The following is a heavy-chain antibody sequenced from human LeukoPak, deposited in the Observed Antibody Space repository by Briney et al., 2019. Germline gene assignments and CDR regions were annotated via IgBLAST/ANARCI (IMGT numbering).Heavy chain of an antibody. Sequence: PGRSLRLSCAASGFTFSSYAMHWVRQAPGKGLEWVAVISYDGSYKYHADSVKGRFTISRDNSRNTLYLQMNSLRAEDTAVYYCARRAWDAFDIWGQGTMVTVSS. CDR1: GFTFSSYA. CDR2: ISYDGSYK. J-gene: IGHJ3*02. CDR3: ARRAWDAFDI. V-gene: IGHV3-30-3*01.